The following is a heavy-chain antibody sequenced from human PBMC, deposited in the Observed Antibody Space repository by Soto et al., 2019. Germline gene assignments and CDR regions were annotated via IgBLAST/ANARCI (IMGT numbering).Heavy chain of an antibody. J-gene: IGHJ6*02. CDR3: ARDRAMVRGSYYYGMDV. D-gene: IGHD3-10*01. CDR1: GFTFSSYG. CDR2: IWYDGSNK. Sequence: GGSLRLSCAASGFTFSSYGMHWVRQAPGKGLEWVAVIWYDGSNKYYADSVKGRFTISRDNSKNTLYLQMNSLRAEDTAVYYCARDRAMVRGSYYYGMDVWGQGTTVTVSS. V-gene: IGHV3-33*01.